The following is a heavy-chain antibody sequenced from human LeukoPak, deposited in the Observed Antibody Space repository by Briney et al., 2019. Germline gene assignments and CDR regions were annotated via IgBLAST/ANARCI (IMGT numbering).Heavy chain of an antibody. D-gene: IGHD1-26*01. CDR3: ATVGATTAYAFDI. J-gene: IGHJ3*02. CDR2: VDPEDGET. CDR1: GYSFTDYY. Sequence: ASVKVSCKVSGYSFTDYYMHWVQQAPGKGPEWMGLVDPEDGETIYAEKFQGRVTITADTSTDTAYMELSSLRSEDTAVYYCATVGATTAYAFDIWGQGIMVTVSS. V-gene: IGHV1-69-2*01.